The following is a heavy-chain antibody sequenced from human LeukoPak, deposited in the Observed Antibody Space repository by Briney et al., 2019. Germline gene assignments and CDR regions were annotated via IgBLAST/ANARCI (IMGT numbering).Heavy chain of an antibody. CDR3: ARKPLAGYSSRSYAFDI. V-gene: IGHV4-4*02. CDR2: IYHGGST. CDR1: GGSISSSYW. Sequence: SETLSLTCAVSGGSISSSYWWSWVRQPPGKGLEWIGEIYHGGSTNFNPSLKSRVTISVDKSKNQFSLKLSSVTAADTAVYYCARKPLAGYSSRSYAFDIWGQGTMVTVSS. J-gene: IGHJ3*02. D-gene: IGHD6-13*01.